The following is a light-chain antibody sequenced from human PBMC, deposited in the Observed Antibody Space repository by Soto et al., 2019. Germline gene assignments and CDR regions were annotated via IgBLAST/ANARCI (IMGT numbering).Light chain of an antibody. CDR3: CSYAGSSTWV. CDR1: SSDVGSYNL. CDR2: EGS. V-gene: IGLV2-23*01. J-gene: IGLJ3*02. Sequence: QSALTQPASVSGSPGQSITISCTGTSSDVGSYNLVSWYQQHPGKAPKLMLYEGSKRPSGVSNRFSGSKSGNTASLTNSGLQAEDEADYYCCSYAGSSTWVFGGGTKLTVL.